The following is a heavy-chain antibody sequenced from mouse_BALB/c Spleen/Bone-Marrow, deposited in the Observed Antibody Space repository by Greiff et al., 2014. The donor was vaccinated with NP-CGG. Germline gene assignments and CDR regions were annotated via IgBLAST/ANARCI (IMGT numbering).Heavy chain of an antibody. CDR3: AKQEGFSYAMDY. V-gene: IGHV2-3*01. CDR2: IWGDGST. Sequence: QVQLQQPGPGLVAPSQSLSITCTVSGFSVTSYGVSWVRQPPGKGLEWLGVIWGDGSTNYHSALISRLSISKDNSKSQVLLELNSLQTDDTATYYCAKQEGFSYAMDYWGQGTSVTVSS. CDR1: GFSVTSYG. J-gene: IGHJ4*01.